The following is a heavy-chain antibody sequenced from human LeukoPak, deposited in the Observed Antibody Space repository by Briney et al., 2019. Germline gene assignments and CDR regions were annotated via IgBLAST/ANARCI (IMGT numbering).Heavy chain of an antibody. J-gene: IGHJ3*02. V-gene: IGHV4-39*01. CDR3: ARLLDYGGNSVAFDI. Sequence: SETLSLTCTVSGGSVSSSSYYWGWIRQPPGKGLEWIGSIYYSGSTYYNPSLKSRVTISVDTSKNQFSLKLSSVTAADTAVYYCARLLDYGGNSVAFDIWGQGTMVTVSS. D-gene: IGHD4-23*01. CDR1: GGSVSSSSYY. CDR2: IYYSGST.